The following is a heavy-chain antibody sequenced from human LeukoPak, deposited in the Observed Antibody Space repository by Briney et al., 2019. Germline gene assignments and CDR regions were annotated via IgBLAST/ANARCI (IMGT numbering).Heavy chain of an antibody. CDR3: ARDEGYYDFWSGPDYYYGMDV. Sequence: GRSLRLSCAASGFTFSSYAMHWVRQAPGKGLEWVAVISYDGSNKYYADSVKGRFTISRDNSKNTLYLQMNSLRAEDTAVYYCARDEGYYDFWSGPDYYYGMDVWGQGTTVTVSS. D-gene: IGHD3-3*01. CDR1: GFTFSSYA. CDR2: ISYDGSNK. J-gene: IGHJ6*02. V-gene: IGHV3-30-3*01.